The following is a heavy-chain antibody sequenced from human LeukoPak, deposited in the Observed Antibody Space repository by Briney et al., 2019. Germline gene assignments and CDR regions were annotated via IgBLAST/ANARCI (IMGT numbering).Heavy chain of an antibody. CDR1: GFTFSDYY. D-gene: IGHD3-22*01. V-gene: IGHV3-11*06. CDR2: ISSSSSYT. Sequence: PGGSLRLSCAASGFTFSDYYMSWVRQAPGKGLEWVSYISSSSSYTNYADSVKGRFTISRDNAKNSLYLRMNSLRAEDTAVYYCARDVGYIDYWGQGTLVTVSS. J-gene: IGHJ4*02. CDR3: ARDVGYIDY.